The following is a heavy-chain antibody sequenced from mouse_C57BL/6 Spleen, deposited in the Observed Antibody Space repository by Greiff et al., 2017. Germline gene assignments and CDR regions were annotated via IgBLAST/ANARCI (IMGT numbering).Heavy chain of an antibody. CDR1: GYAFSSSW. J-gene: IGHJ2*01. CDR2: IYPGDGDT. CDR3: ASLYDYGDGYYFDY. V-gene: IGHV1-82*01. Sequence: VQGVESGPELVKPGASVKISCKASGYAFSSSWMNWVKQRPGKGLEWIGRIYPGDGDTNYNGKFKGKATLTAAKSSSTAYMQLSSLTSEDSAVYFCASLYDYGDGYYFDYWGQGTTLTVSS. D-gene: IGHD2-4*01.